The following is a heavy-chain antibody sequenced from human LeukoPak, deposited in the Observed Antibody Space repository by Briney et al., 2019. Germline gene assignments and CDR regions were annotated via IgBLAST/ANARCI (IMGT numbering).Heavy chain of an antibody. CDR1: GFTFSSYA. CDR2: ISGSGGST. D-gene: IGHD2-2*02. J-gene: IGHJ4*02. Sequence: VGSLRLSCAASGFTFSSYAMSWVRQAPGKGLEWVSAISGSGGSTYYADSVKGRFTISRDNSKNTLYLQMNSLRAEDTAVYYCANSARDIVVVPAAIGGYWGQGTLVTVSS. CDR3: ANSARDIVVVPAAIGGY. V-gene: IGHV3-23*01.